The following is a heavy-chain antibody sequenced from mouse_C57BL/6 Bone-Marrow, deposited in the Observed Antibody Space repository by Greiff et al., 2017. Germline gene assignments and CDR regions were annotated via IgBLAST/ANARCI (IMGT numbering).Heavy chain of an antibody. J-gene: IGHJ4*01. CDR2: IDPSDSET. CDR1: GYTFTSYW. CDR3: ARGDFYYYAMDY. Sequence: VQLQQPGAELVRPGSSVKLSCKASGYTFTSYWMHWVKQRPIQGLEWIGNIDPSDSETHYNQKFKDKATLTVDKSSSTAYMQPSSLTSEDSAVYYCARGDFYYYAMDYWGQGTSVTVSS. V-gene: IGHV1-52*01.